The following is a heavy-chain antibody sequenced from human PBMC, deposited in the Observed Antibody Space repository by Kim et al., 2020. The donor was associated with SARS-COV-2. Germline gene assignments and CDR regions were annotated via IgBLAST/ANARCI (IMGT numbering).Heavy chain of an antibody. Sequence: PSLKSRVTISVDTSKTQFSLKLSSVTAADSSVYYCARQGSGSYYRGHFDYCGQGTLVTVSS. V-gene: IGHV4-61*07. D-gene: IGHD3-10*01. J-gene: IGHJ4*02. CDR3: ARQGSGSYYRGHFDY.